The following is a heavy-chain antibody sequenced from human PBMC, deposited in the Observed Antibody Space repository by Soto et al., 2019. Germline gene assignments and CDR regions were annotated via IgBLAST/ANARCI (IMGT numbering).Heavy chain of an antibody. CDR2: ISAYNGNT. D-gene: IGHD3-9*01. V-gene: IGHV1-18*04. J-gene: IGHJ4*02. Sequence: QVQLVQSGAEVKKPGASVKVSCKASGYTFTSYGINWVRQAPGQGLEWMGWISAYNGNTNYAQKLQGRVTMTTDTSTNTAYMEPRSLTTDDTGVYYCGRGRIGLVPLDYWGQGTLVTVSS. CDR1: GYTFTSYG. CDR3: GRGRIGLVPLDY.